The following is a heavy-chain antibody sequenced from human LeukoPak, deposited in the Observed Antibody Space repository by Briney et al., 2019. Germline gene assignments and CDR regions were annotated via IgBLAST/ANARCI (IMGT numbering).Heavy chain of an antibody. CDR3: ARDRDSSGLYGGADL. Sequence: GGSLRLSCAASGFSFSFCNMNWVRQAPGKGQEWVSYISSTNGHTYYADSVNGRFTISRDTAKNSLYLQMNSLRVEDTAIYFCARDRDSSGLYGGADLWGQGVLVTVSA. D-gene: IGHD6-19*01. CDR1: GFSFSFCN. J-gene: IGHJ5*02. CDR2: ISSTNGHT. V-gene: IGHV3-21*03.